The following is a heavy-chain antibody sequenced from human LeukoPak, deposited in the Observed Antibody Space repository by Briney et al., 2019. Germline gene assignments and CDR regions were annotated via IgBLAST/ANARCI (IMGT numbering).Heavy chain of an antibody. CDR2: ISGSGGST. D-gene: IGHD7-27*01. CDR3: AKALGIEVFFDY. Sequence: PGGSLRLSCAASGFTFSSYAMSWVRQAPGKGLEWVLAISGSGGSTYYADSVKGRFTISRDNSKNTLYLQMNSLRAEDTAVYYCAKALGIEVFFDYWGQGTLVTVSS. CDR1: GFTFSSYA. V-gene: IGHV3-23*01. J-gene: IGHJ4*02.